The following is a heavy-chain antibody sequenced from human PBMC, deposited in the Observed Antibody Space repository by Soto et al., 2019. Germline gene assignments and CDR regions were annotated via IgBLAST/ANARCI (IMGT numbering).Heavy chain of an antibody. V-gene: IGHV3-23*01. D-gene: IGHD2-21*01. CDR2: VSGRGGSA. J-gene: IGHJ2*01. CDR3: VRRAGGAVVWYYDL. CDR1: GFIFNNYA. Sequence: EVQLLESGGGLVQRGGSLRLSCAASGFIFNNYAMTWVRQAPGKGLEWVARVSGRGGSAYYADSVKGRLTISRDNSNNPLYLQMTPVRGEDTAVYYCVRRAGGAVVWYYDLWGRGTLVSVFS.